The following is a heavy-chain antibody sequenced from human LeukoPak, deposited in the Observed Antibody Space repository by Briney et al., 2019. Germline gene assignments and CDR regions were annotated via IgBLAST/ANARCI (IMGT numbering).Heavy chain of an antibody. CDR3: AKGTANIDY. D-gene: IGHD1/OR15-1a*01. CDR2: ISASGGST. CDR1: GFTFSNYD. J-gene: IGHJ4*02. Sequence: GGSLRLSCAASGFTFSNYDMTWVRQAPGKGLEWVSAISASGGSTFYADSVKGRFTISRDNSMNTLTLKMNSLRAEDTAVFYCAKGTANIDYWGQGTLVTVSS. V-gene: IGHV3-23*01.